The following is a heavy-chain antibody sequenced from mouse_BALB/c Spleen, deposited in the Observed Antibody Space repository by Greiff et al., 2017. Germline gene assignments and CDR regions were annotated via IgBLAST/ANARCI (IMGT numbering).Heavy chain of an antibody. CDR2: IYPGDGDT. CDR3: ARHGSAWFAY. D-gene: IGHD3-1*01. V-gene: IGHV1-80*01. J-gene: IGHJ3*01. Sequence: VQLQQSGAELVRPGSSVKISCKASGYAFSSYWMNWVKQRPGQGLEWIGQIYPGDGDTNYNGKFKGKATLTADKSSSTAYMQLSSLTSEDSAVYFCARHGSAWFAYWGQGTLVTVSA. CDR1: GYAFSSYW.